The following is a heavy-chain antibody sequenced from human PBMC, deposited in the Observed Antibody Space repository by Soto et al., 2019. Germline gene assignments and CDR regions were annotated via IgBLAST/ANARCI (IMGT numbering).Heavy chain of an antibody. Sequence: GASVKVSCKASGYTFTSYGFTWVRQAPGQGLEWMGWISAYNGNTNYAQKLQGRVTMTTDTSTSTAYMELRSLRSDDTAVYYCASFRAGDYYYYYGMDVWGQGTTVTVSS. J-gene: IGHJ6*02. CDR2: ISAYNGNT. CDR3: ASFRAGDYYYYYGMDV. V-gene: IGHV1-18*01. CDR1: GYTFTSYG. D-gene: IGHD4-17*01.